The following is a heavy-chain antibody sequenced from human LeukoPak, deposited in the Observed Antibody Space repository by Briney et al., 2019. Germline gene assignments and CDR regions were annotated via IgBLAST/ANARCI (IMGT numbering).Heavy chain of an antibody. CDR1: GYTFTSYG. D-gene: IGHD3-3*01. J-gene: IGHJ5*02. Sequence: ASVKVSCKASGYTFTSYGISWVRQAPGQGLEWMGWISAYNGNTNYAQKLQGRVTMTTDTSTSKAYMELRSLRSDDTAVYYCARDLSELRFLEWLSHDNWFDPWGQGTLVTVSS. CDR3: ARDLSELRFLEWLSHDNWFDP. V-gene: IGHV1-18*01. CDR2: ISAYNGNT.